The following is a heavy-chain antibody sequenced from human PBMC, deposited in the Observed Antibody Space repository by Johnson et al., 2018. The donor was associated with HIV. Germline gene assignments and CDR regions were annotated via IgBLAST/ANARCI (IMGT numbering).Heavy chain of an antibody. D-gene: IGHD4-17*01. CDR1: GFTFSNAW. Sequence: EVQLLESGGGLVKPGGSLRLSCAASGFTFSNAWMSWVRQAPGKGLEWVSAIRGSGGSTYYADSVKGRFTISRDNSKNTLYLQMNSLRAEDTAVYYCAKGRGDYNSDAFDIWGQGTMVTVSS. V-gene: IGHV3-23*01. CDR2: IRGSGGST. CDR3: AKGRGDYNSDAFDI. J-gene: IGHJ3*02.